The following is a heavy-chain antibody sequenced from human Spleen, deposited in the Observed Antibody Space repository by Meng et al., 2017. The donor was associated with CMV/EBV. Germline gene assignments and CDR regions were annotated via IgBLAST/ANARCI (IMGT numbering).Heavy chain of an antibody. D-gene: IGHD2-15*01. J-gene: IGHJ4*02. CDR1: GFTFSDYY. V-gene: IGHV3-11*01. Sequence: GESLKISCAASGFTFSDYYMSWIRQAPGKGLEWVSYISSSGRFIYYADSVKGRFTISRDNAKNSLYLQLNSLRAEDTAVYYCARDPEYCRGGRCYPYYFDYWGQGTLVTVSS. CDR3: ARDPEYCRGGRCYPYYFDY. CDR2: ISSSGRFI.